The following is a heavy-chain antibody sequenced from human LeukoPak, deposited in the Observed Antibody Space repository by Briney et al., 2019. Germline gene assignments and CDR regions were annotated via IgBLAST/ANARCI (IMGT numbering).Heavy chain of an antibody. CDR3: AKSVNYYDSSGYYPFSYYYYYMDV. D-gene: IGHD3-22*01. CDR2: ISGSGGST. V-gene: IGHV3-23*01. CDR1: GFTFSSYA. J-gene: IGHJ6*03. Sequence: PGGSLRLSCAASGFTFSSYAMSWVRQAPGKGLEWVSAISGSGGSTYYADSVKGRFTISRDNSKNTLYLQMNSLRAEDTAVYYCAKSVNYYDSSGYYPFSYYYYYMDVWGKGTTVTVSS.